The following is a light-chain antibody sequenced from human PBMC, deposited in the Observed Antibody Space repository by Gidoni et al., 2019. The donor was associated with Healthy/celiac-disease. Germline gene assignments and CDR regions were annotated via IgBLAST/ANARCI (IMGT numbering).Light chain of an antibody. CDR1: QSVLYSSNNKSY. CDR2: WAS. J-gene: IGKJ2*01. V-gene: IGKV4-1*01. Sequence: DIVMTQSPDSLAVSLGERATINCKSSQSVLYSSNNKSYLDWYQQKPGNPPKLLIYWASTRESGVPDRFSGSGSGTDFTLTISRLQAEDVAVYYCQQYYSTPYTFGQGTKLEIK. CDR3: QQYYSTPYT.